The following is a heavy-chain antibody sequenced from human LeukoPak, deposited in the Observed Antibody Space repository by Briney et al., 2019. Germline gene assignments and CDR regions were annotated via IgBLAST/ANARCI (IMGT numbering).Heavy chain of an antibody. CDR3: ARDQADSSSWYYYHGMDV. J-gene: IGHJ6*02. D-gene: IGHD6-13*01. V-gene: IGHV1-18*01. CDR2: ISAYNGNT. CDR1: GYTFTSYG. Sequence: ASVKVSCKAPGYTFTSYGISWVRQAPGQGLEWMGWISAYNGNTNYAQKLQGRVTMTTDTSTSTAYMELRSLRSDDTAVYYCARDQADSSSWYYYHGMDVWGQGTTVTVSS.